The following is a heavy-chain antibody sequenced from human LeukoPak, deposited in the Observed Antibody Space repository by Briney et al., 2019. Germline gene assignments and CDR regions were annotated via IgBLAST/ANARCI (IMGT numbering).Heavy chain of an antibody. J-gene: IGHJ5*02. Sequence: GAAVKVSCKASGGTFSSYAISWVRQSPGQGLEWMGGIIPMFGTANYAQGVQVRVTSTAYKAMSTAYRELRSLRSEDTAVYYCARSLRGRGWYWLNWFDPWGQGKLVTVSS. CDR3: ARSLRGRGWYWLNWFDP. D-gene: IGHD6-19*01. V-gene: IGHV1-69*06. CDR1: GGTFSSYA. CDR2: IIPMFGTA.